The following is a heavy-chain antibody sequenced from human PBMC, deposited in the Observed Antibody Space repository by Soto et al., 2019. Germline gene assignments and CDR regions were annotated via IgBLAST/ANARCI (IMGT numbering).Heavy chain of an antibody. CDR1: GYTFTNYG. V-gene: IGHV1-18*01. CDR2: ISAYNGDT. CDR3: ARWLQTDYGGNRQFDY. D-gene: IGHD4-17*01. Sequence: QVQLVQSGAEVKKPGASVKVSCKASGYTFTNYGISWVRQAPGQGLQWMGWISAYNGDTYYVQKLQGRVTMTTDTSTSTAYMERRSLGSDDTAVYYCARWLQTDYGGNRQFDYWGQGTLVTVSS. J-gene: IGHJ4*02.